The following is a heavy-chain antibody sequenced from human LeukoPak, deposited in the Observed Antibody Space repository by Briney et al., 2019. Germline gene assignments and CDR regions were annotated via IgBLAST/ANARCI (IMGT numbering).Heavy chain of an antibody. Sequence: PGGSLRLSCAASGFTFSGYGMHWVRQPPGKGLEWVAVIWSDGSNKYYEDSVKGRFTISRDNSKNTLYLQTNSLRAEDTAVYYCARGIYSGYHYFDYWGQGTLVTVSS. CDR1: GFTFSGYG. J-gene: IGHJ4*02. V-gene: IGHV3-33*01. D-gene: IGHD5-12*01. CDR3: ARGIYSGYHYFDY. CDR2: IWSDGSNK.